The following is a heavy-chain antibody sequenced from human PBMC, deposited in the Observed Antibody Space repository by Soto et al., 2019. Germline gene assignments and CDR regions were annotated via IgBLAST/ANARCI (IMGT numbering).Heavy chain of an antibody. J-gene: IGHJ3*02. Sequence: GGSLRLSCAASGSTFSSYAMSWVRQAPGKGLEWVSAISGSGGSTYYADSVKGRFTISRDNSKNTLYLQMNSLRAEDTAVYYCARPGVDDILTGYYRPDGAFDIWGQGTMVTVSS. CDR3: ARPGVDDILTGYYRPDGAFDI. CDR1: GSTFSSYA. D-gene: IGHD3-9*01. V-gene: IGHV3-23*01. CDR2: ISGSGGST.